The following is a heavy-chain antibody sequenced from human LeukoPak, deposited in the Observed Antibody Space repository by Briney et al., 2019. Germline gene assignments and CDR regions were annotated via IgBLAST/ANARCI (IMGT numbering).Heavy chain of an antibody. CDR3: ARDLSPVVRASPMGY. CDR1: GFTFTNYG. CDR2: ITYDGYYK. J-gene: IGHJ4*02. Sequence: GTSLRLSCAASGFTFTNYGMHWVRQAPGKGLEWVALITYDGYYKYYSDSVKGRFTISSDTSKNTLYLQMNSLRAEDTAVYYCARDLSPVVRASPMGYWGQGTPVTVSS. D-gene: IGHD3-10*01. V-gene: IGHV3-30*03.